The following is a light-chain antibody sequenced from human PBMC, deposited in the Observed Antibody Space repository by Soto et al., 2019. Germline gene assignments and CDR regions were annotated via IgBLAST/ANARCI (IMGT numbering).Light chain of an antibody. CDR2: DVS. J-gene: IGLJ1*01. CDR1: SGDVASYNY. V-gene: IGLV2-14*01. Sequence: QSVLTQPASVSGSPGQSITISCTGTSGDVASYNYVSWYQQHPGKAPQVLIYDVSSRPSGISSRFSGSKSGNTASPTISGLQAEDEADYYCSSYSSSGTRYVFGTGTKVTVL. CDR3: SSYSSSGTRYV.